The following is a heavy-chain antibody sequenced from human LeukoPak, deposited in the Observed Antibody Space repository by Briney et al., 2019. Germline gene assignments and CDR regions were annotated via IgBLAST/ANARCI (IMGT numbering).Heavy chain of an antibody. CDR3: ARERRKYSSGWYVWFDP. Sequence: GGSLRLSCAASGFTFSSYWMSWVRQAPGKGLEWVANIKQDGSEKYYVDSVKGRFTISRDNAKNSLYLQMNSLRAGDTAVYYCARERRKYSSGWYVWFDPWGQGTLVTVSS. V-gene: IGHV3-7*01. D-gene: IGHD6-19*01. CDR1: GFTFSSYW. J-gene: IGHJ5*02. CDR2: IKQDGSEK.